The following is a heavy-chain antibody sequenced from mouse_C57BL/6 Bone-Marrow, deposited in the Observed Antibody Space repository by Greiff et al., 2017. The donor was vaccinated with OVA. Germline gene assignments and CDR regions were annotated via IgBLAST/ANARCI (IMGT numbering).Heavy chain of an antibody. CDR1: GYSITSGYY. D-gene: IGHD1-3*01. J-gene: IGHJ2*01. V-gene: IGHV3-6*01. CDR2: ISYDGSN. Sequence: EVQLQQSGPGLVKPSQSLSLTCSVTGYSITSGYYWNWIRQFPGNKLEWMGYISYDGSNNYNPSLKNRISITRDTSKNQFFLKLNSVTTEDTATYYCAREGTGKGFDYWGQGTTLTVSS. CDR3: AREGTGKGFDY.